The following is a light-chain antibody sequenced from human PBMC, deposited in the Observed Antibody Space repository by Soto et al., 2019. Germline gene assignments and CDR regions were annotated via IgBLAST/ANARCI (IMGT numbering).Light chain of an antibody. V-gene: IGKV1-5*01. J-gene: IGKJ4*01. Sequence: DIQMTQSPSTLSASVGDRVTITCPASQSINSWLAWYQQKPGKAPKLLIYDASSLESGVPSRFSGSRSGTAFALCVSSLQHYDFASSYYQQYNSYSALTFGGGTKVQIK. CDR3: QQYNSYSALT. CDR1: QSINSW. CDR2: DAS.